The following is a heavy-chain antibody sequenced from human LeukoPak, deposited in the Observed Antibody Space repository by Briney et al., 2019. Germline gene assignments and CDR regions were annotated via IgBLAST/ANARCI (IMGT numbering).Heavy chain of an antibody. Sequence: SETLSLTCTVSGGSISNYYWNWSRHPPGKGLEWRGYISYSGSTNYNPSLKSRVTIPVDTSKNHFYLTLSSLTAADTALYSCASPTGGSGWFPGAFDIWGRGTMVTVSS. D-gene: IGHD6-19*01. CDR1: GGSISNYY. J-gene: IGHJ3*02. CDR3: ASPTGGSGWFPGAFDI. CDR2: ISYSGST. V-gene: IGHV4-59*08.